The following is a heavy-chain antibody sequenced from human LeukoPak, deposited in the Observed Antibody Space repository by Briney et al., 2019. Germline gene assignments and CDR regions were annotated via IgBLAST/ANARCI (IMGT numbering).Heavy chain of an antibody. CDR1: GFTVSNSY. V-gene: IGHV3-53*01. CDR3: ARGLWGVTLIRGVPPPFDY. D-gene: IGHD3-10*01. J-gene: IGHJ4*02. Sequence: GGSLRLSCAASGFTVSNSYMNWARQTPGKGLEWVSVVYRGGGTFYADSVKGRFTISRDNSKNTLFLQMNSLRADDTAVYFCARGLWGVTLIRGVPPPFDYWGQGTIVTVSS. CDR2: VYRGGGT.